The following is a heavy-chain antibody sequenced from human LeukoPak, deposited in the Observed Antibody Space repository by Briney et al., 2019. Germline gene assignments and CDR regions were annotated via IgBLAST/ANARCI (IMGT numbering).Heavy chain of an antibody. CDR2: INPNSGGT. V-gene: IGHV1-2*02. CDR1: GYTFTGYY. CDR3: ARGSLKSRSRSSEVYY. Sequence: VSVKVSCKASGYTFTGYYMHWVRQAPGQGLEWMGWINPNSGGTNYAQKFQGRVTMTRDTSISTAYMELSRLRSDDTAVYYCARGSLKSRSRSSEVYYWGQGTLVTVSS. D-gene: IGHD6-6*01. J-gene: IGHJ4*02.